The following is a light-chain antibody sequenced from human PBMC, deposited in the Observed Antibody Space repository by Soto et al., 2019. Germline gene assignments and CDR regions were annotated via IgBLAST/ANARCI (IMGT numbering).Light chain of an antibody. J-gene: IGLJ3*02. CDR2: YDD. CDR3: VAWDDNLNGWL. Sequence: QSVLTQPPSVSEAPRQRVTISCSGSRSNVGNNAMDWYQQVPGQAPKLLIYYDDLLPAGVSDRFSGSKSGTSASLAISGLQSEDEADYYCVAWDDNLNGWLFGGGTKVTVL. V-gene: IGLV1-36*01. CDR1: RSNVGNNA.